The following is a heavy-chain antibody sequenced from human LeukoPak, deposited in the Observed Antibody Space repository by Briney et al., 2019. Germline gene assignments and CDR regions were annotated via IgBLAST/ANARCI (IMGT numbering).Heavy chain of an antibody. Sequence: ASVKVSCKASGYTFTAYYIHWVRQAPGQGLEWMGWINPNSGGTNYAQKFQGRVTMTRDTSISSSYMELSSLTSDGAAVYYCARALYNWNDVGYDYWGQGTLVTVSS. CDR2: INPNSGGT. D-gene: IGHD1-1*01. V-gene: IGHV1-2*02. J-gene: IGHJ4*02. CDR1: GYTFTAYY. CDR3: ARALYNWNDVGYDY.